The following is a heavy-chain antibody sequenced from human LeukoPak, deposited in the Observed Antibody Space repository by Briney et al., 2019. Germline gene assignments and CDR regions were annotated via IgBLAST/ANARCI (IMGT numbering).Heavy chain of an antibody. CDR3: ARPLGYCSGGSCSDY. V-gene: IGHV5-51*01. Sequence: GESLKISCKGSGYSFTSYWIGWVRPMPGKGLEWKGIIYSGDSDTRYSPSFQGQVTISADKSISTAYLQWSSLKASDTAMYYCARPLGYCSGGSCSDYWGQGTLVTVSS. D-gene: IGHD2-15*01. CDR1: GYSFTSYW. J-gene: IGHJ4*02. CDR2: IYSGDSDT.